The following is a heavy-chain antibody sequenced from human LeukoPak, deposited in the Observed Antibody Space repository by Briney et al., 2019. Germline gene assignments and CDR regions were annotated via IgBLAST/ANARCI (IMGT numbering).Heavy chain of an antibody. D-gene: IGHD3-9*01. CDR3: ARQFLTGYFLDY. V-gene: IGHV4-39*01. CDR1: GFTFSSYA. CDR2: IYYSGST. Sequence: GSLRLSCAASGFTFSSYAMSWVRQPPGKGLEWIGSIYYSGSTYYNPSLKSRVTISVDTSKNQFSLKLSSVTAADTAVYYCARQFLTGYFLDYWGQGTLVTVSS. J-gene: IGHJ4*02.